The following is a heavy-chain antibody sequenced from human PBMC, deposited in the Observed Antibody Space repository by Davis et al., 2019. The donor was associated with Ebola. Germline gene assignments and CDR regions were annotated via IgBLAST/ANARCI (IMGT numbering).Heavy chain of an antibody. CDR1: GASISRTTNYY. CDR2: IYYSGNT. V-gene: IGHV4-39*01. Sequence: SETLSLTCTVSGASISRTTNYYWGWIRQSPGKGLEWIGSIYYSGNTYYSPSLRSRVTMSVDSSKNQFSLKLTSVTAADTAVYYCARGSLSDSSPIDYWGQGTLVTVSS. D-gene: IGHD3-22*01. J-gene: IGHJ4*02. CDR3: ARGSLSDSSPIDY.